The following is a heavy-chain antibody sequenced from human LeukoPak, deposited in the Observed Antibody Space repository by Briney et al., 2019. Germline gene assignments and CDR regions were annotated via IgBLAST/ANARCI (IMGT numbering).Heavy chain of an antibody. CDR3: ARDKGFWSGSYNFDY. V-gene: IGHV3-74*01. CDR2: INSDGSST. D-gene: IGHD3-3*01. CDR1: GFTFSSYW. J-gene: IGHJ4*02. Sequence: PGXSLRLSCAASGFTFSSYWMHWVRQAPGKGLVWVSRINSDGSSTNYADSVKGRFTISRDNAKNTLYLQMNSLRAEDTAVYYCARDKGFWSGSYNFDYWGQGTLVTVSS.